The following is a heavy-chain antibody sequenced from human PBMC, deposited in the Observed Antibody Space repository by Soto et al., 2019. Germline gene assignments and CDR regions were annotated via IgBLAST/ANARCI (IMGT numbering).Heavy chain of an antibody. CDR2: ISYSGST. Sequence: QLQLQESGPGLVKPSETLSLTCTVSGGSSSSSTYYWDWIRQPPGMGLEWIGSISYSGSTYYNPSLRRRVPLFVDTSKTQFSLRLSSVTAAEPAVYYCARQEVSLRGILSGYCGWFDPWGQGTLVTVSS. V-gene: IGHV4-39*01. D-gene: IGHD3-9*01. CDR3: ARQEVSLRGILSGYCGWFDP. CDR1: GGSSSSSTYY. J-gene: IGHJ5*02.